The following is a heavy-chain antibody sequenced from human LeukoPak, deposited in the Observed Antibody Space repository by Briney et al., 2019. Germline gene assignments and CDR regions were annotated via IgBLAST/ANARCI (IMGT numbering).Heavy chain of an antibody. CDR3: ARGGNNRLIDY. CDR2: ISGSGGST. D-gene: IGHD4-23*01. V-gene: IGHV3-23*01. J-gene: IGHJ4*02. CDR1: GFTFSSYA. Sequence: GGSLRLSCAASGFTFSSYAMSWVRQAPGKGLEWVSAISGSGGSTYYADSVKGRFIISRENAKNSLYLQMNSLRAGDTAVYYCARGGNNRLIDYWAREPWSPSPQ.